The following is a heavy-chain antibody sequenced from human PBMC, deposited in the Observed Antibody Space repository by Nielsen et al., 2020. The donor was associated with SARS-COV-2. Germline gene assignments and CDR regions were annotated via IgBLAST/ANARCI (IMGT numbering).Heavy chain of an antibody. CDR2: ISAST. V-gene: IGHV3-23*01. D-gene: IGHD6-13*01. CDR1: GFTISTYA. J-gene: IGHJ3*02. Sequence: GGSLRLSCVVSGFTISTYAMSWVRQAPGKGLEWVSAISASTYYADSVKGRFTISRDNSKNTLYLQMNSLRTEDTAVYFCARVNPVSDSWFDALDIWGQGTMVTVSS. CDR3: ARVNPVSDSWFDALDI.